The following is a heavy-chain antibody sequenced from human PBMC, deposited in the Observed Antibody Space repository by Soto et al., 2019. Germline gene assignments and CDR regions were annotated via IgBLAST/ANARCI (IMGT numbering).Heavy chain of an antibody. CDR2: ISSSSSYI. Sequence: EVQLVESGGGLVRPGGSLRLSCAASGFTFSSYSMNWVRQAPGRGLEWVSSISSSSSYIYYADSVKGRFNIPRDNAKNSLYLQMNSLRAEDTAVYYCAREGFDSSGYYRGLDYWGQGTLVTVSS. CDR1: GFTFSSYS. V-gene: IGHV3-21*01. CDR3: AREGFDSSGYYRGLDY. D-gene: IGHD3-22*01. J-gene: IGHJ4*02.